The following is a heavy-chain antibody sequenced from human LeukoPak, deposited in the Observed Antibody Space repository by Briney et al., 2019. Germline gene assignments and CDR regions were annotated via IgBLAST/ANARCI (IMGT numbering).Heavy chain of an antibody. V-gene: IGHV3-30*18. J-gene: IGHJ3*02. CDR2: ISYDGSNK. Sequence: GGSLRLSCAASGFTFSSYAMHWVRQAPGKGLEWVAVISYDGSNKYYADSVKGRFTISRDNSKNTLYLQMNSLRAEDTAVYYCADDPSRAAFDIWGQGTMVTVSS. CDR3: ADDPSRAAFDI. CDR1: GFTFSSYA.